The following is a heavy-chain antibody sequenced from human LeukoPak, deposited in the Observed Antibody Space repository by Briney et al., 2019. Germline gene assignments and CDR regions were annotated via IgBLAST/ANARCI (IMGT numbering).Heavy chain of an antibody. CDR2: ISSSSSYI. CDR3: ARDYGDYGEGVDY. CDR1: GFTFSSYS. J-gene: IGHJ4*02. V-gene: IGHV3-21*01. Sequence: GGSLRLSCAASGFTFSSYSMNWVRQAPGKGLEWVSSISSSSSYIYYADSVKGRFTISRDSAKNSLYLQMNSLRAEDTAVYYCARDYGDYGEGVDYWGQGTLVTVSS. D-gene: IGHD4-17*01.